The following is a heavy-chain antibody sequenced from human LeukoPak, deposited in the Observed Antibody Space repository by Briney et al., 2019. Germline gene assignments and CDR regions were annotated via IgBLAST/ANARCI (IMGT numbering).Heavy chain of an antibody. CDR2: ISWNSGSI. Sequence: GGSLRLSCAASGFTFDDYAMHWVRQAPGKGLEWVSGISWNSGSIGYADSVEGRFTISRDNAKNSLYLQMNSLRAEDTALYCCAKESLIRTNGFDYWGQGTLVTVSS. CDR3: AKESLIRTNGFDY. D-gene: IGHD2-21*01. V-gene: IGHV3-9*01. CDR1: GFTFDDYA. J-gene: IGHJ4*02.